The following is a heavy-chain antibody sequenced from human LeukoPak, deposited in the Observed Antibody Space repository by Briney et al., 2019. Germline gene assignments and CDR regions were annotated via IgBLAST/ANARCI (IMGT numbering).Heavy chain of an antibody. D-gene: IGHD7-27*01. Sequence: GGSLRLSCAASGFTFSSYSMNWVRQAPGKGLEWVSSISSSSSYIYYADSVKGRFTISRDNAKNSLCLQMNSLRAEDTAVYYCARPQLGTNWFDPWGQGTLVTVSS. CDR1: GFTFSSYS. J-gene: IGHJ5*02. CDR3: ARPQLGTNWFDP. V-gene: IGHV3-21*01. CDR2: ISSSSSYI.